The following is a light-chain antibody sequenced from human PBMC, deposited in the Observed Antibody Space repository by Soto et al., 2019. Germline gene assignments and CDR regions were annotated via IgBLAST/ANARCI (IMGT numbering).Light chain of an antibody. CDR2: GAS. V-gene: IGKV3-20*01. CDR3: QQYGRA. Sequence: IVLTQSPRTLSLSPGERATLSCRASQSVSSSYLAWYQQKPGQAPRLLIYGASSRATGIPDRFSGSGSGTDFPLTIRSLEPEDFAVYYCQQYGRAFGQGTKVDI. CDR1: QSVSSSY. J-gene: IGKJ1*01.